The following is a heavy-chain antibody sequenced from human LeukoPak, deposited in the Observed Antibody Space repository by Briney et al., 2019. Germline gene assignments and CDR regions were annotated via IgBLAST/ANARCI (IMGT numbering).Heavy chain of an antibody. CDR2: MSNSCPYI. J-gene: IGHJ5*02. CDR1: RFIFRTYS. D-gene: IGHD6-13*01. Sequence: SGGSLRLSCAASRFIFRTYSMNWVRQAPGKGLEWVSCMSNSCPYICYADSMKGRFSISRDNAKNSLFLQMNSLRAEDTAVYYCATYSSGIAAEAWQPWGQGTLVTVSS. CDR3: ATYSSGIAAEAWQP. V-gene: IGHV3-21*01.